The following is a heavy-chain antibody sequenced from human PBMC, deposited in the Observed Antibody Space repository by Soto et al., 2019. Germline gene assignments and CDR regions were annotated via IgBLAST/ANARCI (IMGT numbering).Heavy chain of an antibody. CDR1: GGTFSSYA. V-gene: IGHV1-69*01. CDR3: AIYYYDSSGGLDYYYYGMDV. Sequence: QVPLVQSGAEVKKPGSSVKVSCKASGGTFSSYAISWVRQAPGQGLEWMGGIIPIFGTANYAQKFQGRVTITADESTSTAYMELSSLRSEDTAVYYCAIYYYDSSGGLDYYYYGMDVWGQGTTVTVSS. J-gene: IGHJ6*02. CDR2: IIPIFGTA. D-gene: IGHD3-22*01.